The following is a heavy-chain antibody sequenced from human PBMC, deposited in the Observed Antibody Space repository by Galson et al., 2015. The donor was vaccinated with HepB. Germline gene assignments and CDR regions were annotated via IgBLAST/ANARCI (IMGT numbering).Heavy chain of an antibody. CDR1: GFTFSSYS. D-gene: IGHD3-22*01. Sequence: SLRLSCAASGFTFSSYSMNWVRQAPGKGLEWVSYISSSSSTIYYADSVKGRFTISRDNAKNSLYLQMNSLRDEDTAVYYCARALGVVTPYYYGMDVWGQGTTVTVSS. CDR2: ISSSSSTI. V-gene: IGHV3-48*02. J-gene: IGHJ6*02. CDR3: ARALGVVTPYYYGMDV.